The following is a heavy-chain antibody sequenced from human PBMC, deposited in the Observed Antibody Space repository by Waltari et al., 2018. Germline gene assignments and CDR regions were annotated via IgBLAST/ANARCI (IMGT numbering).Heavy chain of an antibody. Sequence: EVQLVESGGGLVQPGGSLGLSCVTSGFTFSSYWMHWVRQVPGKGLVVVSRINSDGSTTSYADSVKGRFTIAKDNAKNTLYLQMNSLGADDTSVYYCARAQLTMARNLDLWGRGTLVTVSS. CDR2: INSDGSTT. CDR3: ARAQLTMARNLDL. V-gene: IGHV3-74*01. D-gene: IGHD3-10*01. J-gene: IGHJ2*01. CDR1: GFTFSSYW.